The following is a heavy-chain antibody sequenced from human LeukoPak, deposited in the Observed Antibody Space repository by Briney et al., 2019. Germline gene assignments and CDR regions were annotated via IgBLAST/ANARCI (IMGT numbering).Heavy chain of an antibody. Sequence: SETLSLTCTVSGXSISSYYRSWIRQPPGKGLEWIGYIYYSGSTNYNPSLKSRVTISVDTSKNQFSLKLSSVTAADTAVYYCARRRGYSIDYWGQGTLVTVSS. CDR3: ARRRGYSIDY. V-gene: IGHV4-59*08. CDR1: GXSISSYY. CDR2: IYYSGST. D-gene: IGHD5-18*01. J-gene: IGHJ4*02.